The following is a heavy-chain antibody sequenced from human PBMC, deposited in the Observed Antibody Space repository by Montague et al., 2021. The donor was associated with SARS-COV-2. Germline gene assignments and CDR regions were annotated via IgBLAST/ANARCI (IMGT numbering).Heavy chain of an antibody. CDR3: ARRYDFYRAEAFDV. J-gene: IGHJ3*01. CDR1: GFSLNTDGVG. CDR2: IYWDGDQ. Sequence: PALVKPRKTLTLTCVFSGFSLNTDGVGVAWIRRPPGKALEWLALIYWDGDQRYSPSLKTRLTITKDTSKNRVVLTMTNLDPVDTATYYCARRYDFYRAEAFDVWGQGTMLTVSS. D-gene: IGHD3-3*01. V-gene: IGHV2-5*02.